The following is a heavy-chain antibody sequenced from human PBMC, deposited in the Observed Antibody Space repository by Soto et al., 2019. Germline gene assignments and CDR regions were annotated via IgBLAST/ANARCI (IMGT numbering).Heavy chain of an antibody. J-gene: IGHJ4*02. CDR2: ISSNGGST. V-gene: IGHV3-64D*08. CDR3: VKDSPPADRYCSSTSCYLMV. Sequence: GGSLRLSCSASGFTFSSYAMHWVRQAPGKGLEYVSAISSNGGSTYYADSVKGRFTISRDNSKNTLYLQMSSLRAEDTAVYYCVKDSPPADRYCSSTSCYLMVWGQGTLVTVSS. D-gene: IGHD2-2*01. CDR1: GFTFSSYA.